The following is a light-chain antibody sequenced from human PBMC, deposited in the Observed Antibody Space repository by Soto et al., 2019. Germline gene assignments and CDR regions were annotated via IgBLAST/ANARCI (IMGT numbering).Light chain of an antibody. J-gene: IGKJ1*01. CDR3: QQYNNWWT. CDR1: QSINSN. Sequence: VRTQSPATLSVSPGERATLSCTASQSINSNLAWYQQRPGQAPRLLIYGASTRATGIPARFSGSGSGTEFTLTISSLQSEDFAVYYCQQYNNWWTFGQGTKVAIK. V-gene: IGKV3-15*01. CDR2: GAS.